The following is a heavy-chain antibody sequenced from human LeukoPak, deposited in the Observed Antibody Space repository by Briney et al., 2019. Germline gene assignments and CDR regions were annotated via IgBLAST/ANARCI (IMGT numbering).Heavy chain of an antibody. CDR3: TTDAALQLYDNSSYSLWYFDY. D-gene: IGHD3-22*01. Sequence: GRSLRLSCAASGFTFSNYGMHWVRQAPGKGLEWVAVISYDGSNKYYVDSVKGRFTISRDNSKNTLYLQMNSLKTEDTAVYYCTTDAALQLYDNSSYSLWYFDYWGQGTLVTVSS. CDR2: ISYDGSNK. J-gene: IGHJ4*02. CDR1: GFTFSNYG. V-gene: IGHV3-30*03.